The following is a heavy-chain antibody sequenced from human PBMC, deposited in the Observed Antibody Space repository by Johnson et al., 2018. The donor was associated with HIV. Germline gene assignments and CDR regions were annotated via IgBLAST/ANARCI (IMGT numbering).Heavy chain of an antibody. Sequence: VQLVESGGGVVRPGGSLRLSCAASGFTFDDYGMSWVRLAPGKGLEWVSGINWNGGSTGYADSVKGRFSIFRDNAKNSLYLQMDSLRAEDTALYYGAKDTAYDYGDYGTAFDIWGQGTKVTVSS. CDR3: AKDTAYDYGDYGTAFDI. D-gene: IGHD4-17*01. CDR2: INWNGGST. CDR1: GFTFDDYG. J-gene: IGHJ3*02. V-gene: IGHV3-20*04.